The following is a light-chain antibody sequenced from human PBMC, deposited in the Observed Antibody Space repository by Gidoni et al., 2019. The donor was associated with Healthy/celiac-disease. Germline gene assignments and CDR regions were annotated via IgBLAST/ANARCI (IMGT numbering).Light chain of an antibody. CDR3: QQYYSTQLT. V-gene: IGKV4-1*01. CDR2: WAS. Sequence: DIVMTQSPDSLAVSLGERDTINSKSSQSVLYSSNNKNYLAWYQQKPGQPPKLLIYWASTRESGVSDRCSGRGSGTDFTLTITSLQAEDVAVYYCQQYYSTQLTFXGXTKVEIK. CDR1: QSVLYSSNNKNY. J-gene: IGKJ4*01.